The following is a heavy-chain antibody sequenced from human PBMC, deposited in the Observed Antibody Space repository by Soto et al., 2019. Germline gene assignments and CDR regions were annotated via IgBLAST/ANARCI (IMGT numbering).Heavy chain of an antibody. Sequence: LRLSCAASGFTFSDYGMHWVRQAPGKWLEWIGYIYYRGSTYYNPSLKSRVTISVDTSKNQFSLKLSSVTAADTAVYYCARARGARYFDYWGQGT. V-gene: IGHV4-30-4*08. D-gene: IGHD2-15*01. J-gene: IGHJ4*02. CDR2: IYYRGST. CDR1: GFTFSDYG. CDR3: ARARGARYFDY.